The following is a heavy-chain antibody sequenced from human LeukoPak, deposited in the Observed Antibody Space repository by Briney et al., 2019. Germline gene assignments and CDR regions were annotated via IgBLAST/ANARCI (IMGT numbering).Heavy chain of an antibody. D-gene: IGHD6-13*01. Sequence: GGSLRLSCAASGFTFSSYSMNWVRQAPGKGLEWVSYISSSSSTIYYADSVKGRFTISRDNAKNSLHLQMNSLRAEDTAVYYCARELSTDAFDIWGQGTMVTVSS. V-gene: IGHV3-48*04. J-gene: IGHJ3*02. CDR3: ARELSTDAFDI. CDR1: GFTFSSYS. CDR2: ISSSSSTI.